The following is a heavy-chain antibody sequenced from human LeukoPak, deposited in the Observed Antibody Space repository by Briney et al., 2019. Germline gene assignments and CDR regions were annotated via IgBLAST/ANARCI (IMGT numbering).Heavy chain of an antibody. CDR2: IFYSGTT. Sequence: PSETLSLTCTVSDDSISSSYWSWIRQPPGRGLECIGYIFYSGTTNYNPSLKSRVTISMDTSKKQFSLNLISVTAADTAVYYCARVRGYNGSPRTSDIWGQGTMVTVSS. D-gene: IGHD1-26*01. CDR1: DDSISSSY. V-gene: IGHV4-59*08. J-gene: IGHJ3*02. CDR3: ARVRGYNGSPRTSDI.